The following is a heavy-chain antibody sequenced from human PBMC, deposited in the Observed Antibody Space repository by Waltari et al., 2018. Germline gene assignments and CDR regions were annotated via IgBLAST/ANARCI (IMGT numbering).Heavy chain of an antibody. CDR1: GYTFTSYG. CDR3: ARVGLGYCSGGSCYGLDY. Sequence: QVQLVQSGAEVKKPGASVKVSCKASGYTFTSYGISWVRQAPGKGLEWMGIINHSGGSTSYAQKFQCRVTMTRDTSTSTVYMELSSLRSEDTAVYYCARVGLGYCSGGSCYGLDYWGQGTLVTVSS. V-gene: IGHV1-46*01. CDR2: INHSGGST. J-gene: IGHJ4*02. D-gene: IGHD2-15*01.